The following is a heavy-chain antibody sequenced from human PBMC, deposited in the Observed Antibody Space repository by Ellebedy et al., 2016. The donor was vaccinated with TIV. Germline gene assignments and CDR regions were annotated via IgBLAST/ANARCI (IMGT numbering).Heavy chain of an antibody. J-gene: IGHJ4*02. V-gene: IGHV4-39*01. CDR1: GVSLRSDSYY. D-gene: IGHD4-17*01. CDR2: IYFSGST. Sequence: MPSETLSLTCSVSGVSLRSDSYYWGWIRQPPGQGLEWIGTIYFSGSTSYNPSVKSRVTISAEPSKSQFSLRLKSVTAADTAVYYCASRQIRGDYPFDSWGQGTLVTVSS. CDR3: ASRQIRGDYPFDS.